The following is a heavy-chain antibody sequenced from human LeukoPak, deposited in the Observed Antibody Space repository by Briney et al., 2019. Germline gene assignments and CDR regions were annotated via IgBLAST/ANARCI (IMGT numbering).Heavy chain of an antibody. CDR2: INSDGSST. CDR1: GFTFIIYW. D-gene: IGHD1-26*01. J-gene: IGHJ4*02. CDR3: ARGRWELPTAFDY. V-gene: IGHV3-74*01. Sequence: GGSLRLSCAPSGFTFIIYWMHCVPDAPGGGRVWVSRINSDGSSTRYADSVKGRFTISRDNAKNTLYLQMKSLRAEDTAVYYCARGRWELPTAFDYWGQGTLVTVSS.